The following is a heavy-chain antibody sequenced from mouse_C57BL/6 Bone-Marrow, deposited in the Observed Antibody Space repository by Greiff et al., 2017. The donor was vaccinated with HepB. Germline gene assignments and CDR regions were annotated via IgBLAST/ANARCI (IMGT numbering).Heavy chain of an antibody. Sequence: QVQLQQPGAELVRPGTSVKLSCKASGYTFTSYWMHWVKQRPGQGLEWIGVIDPSDSYTNYNQKFKGKATLTVDTSSSTAYMQLSSLTSEDSAVYYCAAYYSNYEGFAYWGQGTLVTVSA. V-gene: IGHV1-59*01. CDR1: GYTFTSYW. J-gene: IGHJ3*01. CDR3: AAYYSNYEGFAY. CDR2: IDPSDSYT. D-gene: IGHD2-5*01.